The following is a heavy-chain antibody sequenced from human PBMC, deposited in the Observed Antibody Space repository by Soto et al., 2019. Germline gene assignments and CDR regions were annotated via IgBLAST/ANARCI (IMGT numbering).Heavy chain of an antibody. CDR2: IYQSGST. CDR1: GFSFRSSAFS. Sequence: PWGSLSLSCAVSGFSFRSSAFSWSWNDQRQGKGLEWIGLIYQSGSTYYNPSLKSRVIMSLDSPKNQFSLKLSSVAAADTTLYYCAKELLFCGSHGFSGNDGFDIWGQGTMVTVSS. D-gene: IGHD2-21*01. V-gene: IGHV4-30-2*01. J-gene: IGHJ3*02. CDR3: AKELLFCGSHGFSGNDGFDI.